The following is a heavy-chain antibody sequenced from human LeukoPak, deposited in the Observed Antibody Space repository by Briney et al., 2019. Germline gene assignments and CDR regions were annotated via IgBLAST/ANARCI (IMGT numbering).Heavy chain of an antibody. Sequence: PSETLSLTCTVSGGSISSYYWSWIRQPAGKGLERIGRIYTSGSTNYNPSLKSRVTMSVDTSKNQFSLKLSSVTAADTAVYYCARDTPLVLIVATTYGMDVWGQGTTVTVSS. J-gene: IGHJ6*02. CDR3: ARDTPLVLIVATTYGMDV. V-gene: IGHV4-4*07. CDR1: GGSISSYY. D-gene: IGHD5-12*01. CDR2: IYTSGST.